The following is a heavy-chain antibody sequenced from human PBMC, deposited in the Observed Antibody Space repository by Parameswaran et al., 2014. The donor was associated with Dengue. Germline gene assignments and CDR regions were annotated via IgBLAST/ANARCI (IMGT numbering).Heavy chain of an antibody. V-gene: IGHV3-21*01. Sequence: WIRQPPGKRLEWVSSISSSSAFIYYADSLNGRFTISRDNAKNSLYLHMNSLRAEDTALYYCARASCTHGVCYYDYWGQGTRVTVSS. CDR3: ARASCTHGVCYYDY. CDR2: ISSSSAFI. D-gene: IGHD2-8*01. J-gene: IGHJ4*02.